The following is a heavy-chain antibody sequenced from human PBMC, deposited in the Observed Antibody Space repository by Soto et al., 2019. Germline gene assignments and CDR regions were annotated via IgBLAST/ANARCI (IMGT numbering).Heavy chain of an antibody. CDR1: GFTFSSYS. J-gene: IGHJ4*02. CDR2: ISSSSNTI. V-gene: IGHV3-48*02. D-gene: IGHD2-8*02. Sequence: GGSLRLSCAASGFTFSSYSMNWVRQAPGKGLEWVSYISSSSNTINYADSVKGRFTISRDNAKNSLYLQVNSLRDEDTAVYYCARGYCAGASCFDNWGQGTLVTVSS. CDR3: ARGYCAGASCFDN.